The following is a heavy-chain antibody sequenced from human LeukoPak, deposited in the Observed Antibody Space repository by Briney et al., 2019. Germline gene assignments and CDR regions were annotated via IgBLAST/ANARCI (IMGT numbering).Heavy chain of an antibody. CDR2: IAYDGSNK. D-gene: IGHD1-26*01. CDR3: ARDRGSTNWFDP. V-gene: IGHV3-30*03. CDR1: GFTFSNYG. J-gene: IGHJ5*02. Sequence: GGSLRLSCAASGFTFSNYGMHWVRQAPGKGLEWVAVIAYDGSNKYYADSVKGRFTISRDNSKNTLYLQMNSLRVEDTAVYYCARDRGSTNWFDPWGQGTLVTVSS.